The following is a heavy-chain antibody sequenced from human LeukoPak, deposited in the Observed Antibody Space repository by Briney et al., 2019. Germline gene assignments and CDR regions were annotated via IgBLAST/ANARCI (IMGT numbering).Heavy chain of an antibody. CDR1: GDSISSYY. CDR2: IYYSGST. D-gene: IGHD6-19*01. J-gene: IGHJ4*02. CDR3: ARSYSSGWYLSFDY. V-gene: IGHV4-59*01. Sequence: SETLSLTCTVSGDSISSYYWSWIRQPPGKGLEWIGYIYYSGSTNYNPSLKSRVTISVDTSKNQFSLKLSSVTAADTAVYYCARSYSSGWYLSFDYWGQGTLVTVSS.